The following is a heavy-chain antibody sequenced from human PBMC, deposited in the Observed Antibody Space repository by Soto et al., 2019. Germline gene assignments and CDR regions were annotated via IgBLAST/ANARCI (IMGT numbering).Heavy chain of an antibody. V-gene: IGHV1-69*13. D-gene: IGHD2-2*01. CDR3: AVGYCSSTSCLYTPDY. CDR2: IIPIFGTA. CDR1: GGTFSSYA. J-gene: IGHJ4*02. Sequence: SVKVSCKASGGTFSSYAISWVRQAPGQGLEWMGGIIPIFGTANYAQKFQGRVTITADESTSTAYMELSSLRSEDTAVYYCAVGYCSSTSCLYTPDYWGQGTLVTVSS.